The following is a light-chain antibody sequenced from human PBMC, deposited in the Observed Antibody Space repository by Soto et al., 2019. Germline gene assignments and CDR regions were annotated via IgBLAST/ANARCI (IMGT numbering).Light chain of an antibody. V-gene: IGKV3-15*01. CDR1: QSVSSN. CDR2: GAS. Sequence: EIVMTQSPATLSVSPGERATLSCRTSQSVSSNLAWYQQKPGQAPRLLIYGASTRATGIPARFSGSGSGTEFTLTISSLQSEDFAVYYCQHYNNWPPWTFGQGTKVKI. J-gene: IGKJ1*01. CDR3: QHYNNWPPWT.